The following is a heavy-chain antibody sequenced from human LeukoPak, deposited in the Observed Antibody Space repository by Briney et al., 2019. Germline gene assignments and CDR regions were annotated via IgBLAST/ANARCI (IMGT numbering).Heavy chain of an antibody. CDR2: ISYDGRNK. CDR3: AKDKRGSSGWYDH. Sequence: GGSLRLSCAASGFSFSNFGMHWVRQAPGKGLEWEAVISYDGRNKYFADSVKGRLTISRDNSKNTVYLEMNSLRDEDTAVYYCAKDKRGSSGWYDHWGQGTLVIVSS. D-gene: IGHD6-19*01. J-gene: IGHJ5*02. V-gene: IGHV3-30*18. CDR1: GFSFSNFG.